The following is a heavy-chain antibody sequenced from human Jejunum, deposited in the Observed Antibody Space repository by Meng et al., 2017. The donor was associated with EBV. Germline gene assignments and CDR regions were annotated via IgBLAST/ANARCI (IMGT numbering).Heavy chain of an antibody. D-gene: IGHD3-16*01. CDR1: GYTFSNYW. CDR3: SRDLRGPFDY. CDR2: INEDGTHT. J-gene: IGHJ4*02. Sequence: EVQLVESGGGLVQPGGSLRLSCVGSGYTFSNYWMHWVRQTPGKGLVWDSRINEDGTHTDYADSVKGRFTISRDNAKNTLTLQMNSLRVEDTAVYYCSRDLRGPFDYWGQGTLVTVSS. V-gene: IGHV3-74*01.